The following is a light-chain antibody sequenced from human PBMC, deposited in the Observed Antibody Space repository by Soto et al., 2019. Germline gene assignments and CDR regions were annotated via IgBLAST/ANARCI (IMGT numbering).Light chain of an antibody. J-gene: IGKJ1*01. CDR1: QSVSSN. Sequence: IVMTQSPATLSVSPGGRATLSCRASQSVSSNLAWYQQKPGQPPRLLIYAASTRVTTIPARFSGSEFGTEFTLTISSLQSEDFAVYYCQQYNSWPPTFGQGTKVDIK. V-gene: IGKV3-15*01. CDR3: QQYNSWPPT. CDR2: AAS.